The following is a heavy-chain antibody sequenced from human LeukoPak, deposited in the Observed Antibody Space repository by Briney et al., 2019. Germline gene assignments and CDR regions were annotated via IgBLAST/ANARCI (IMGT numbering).Heavy chain of an antibody. CDR3: ARGKVPEP. Sequence: SETLSLTCTVSGASVNSSDHYWSWIRQTPGKGLEWIGYISHSGTTYYNPSLKSRVTIALDTSKNHFFLILNSMTVADTAIYYFARGKVPEPWGQGSLVTVSS. CDR2: ISHSGTT. V-gene: IGHV4-30-4*01. CDR1: GASVNSSDHY. D-gene: IGHD1-14*01. J-gene: IGHJ5*02.